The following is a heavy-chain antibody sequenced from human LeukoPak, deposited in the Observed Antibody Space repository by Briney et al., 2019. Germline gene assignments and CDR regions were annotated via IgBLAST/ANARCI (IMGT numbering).Heavy chain of an antibody. CDR1: DGSISSSGYY. Sequence: SETLSLTCTVSDGSISSSGYYWGWIRQPPGKGLEWTGTIYYRGSTYYNPSLKSRVTISVDTSKNLFSLNLRSVTAADTAVYYCARQGWELPPYYWGQGTLVTVSS. D-gene: IGHD1-26*01. CDR3: ARQGWELPPYY. V-gene: IGHV4-39*01. CDR2: IYYRGST. J-gene: IGHJ4*02.